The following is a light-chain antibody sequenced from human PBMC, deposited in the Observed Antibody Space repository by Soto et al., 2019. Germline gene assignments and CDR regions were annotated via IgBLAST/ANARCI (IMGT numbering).Light chain of an antibody. CDR3: QQYNNCPPST. Sequence: EIVMTQSPSPLSVSPGEIATLSFRASHSVSSALAWYQQKPGQAPRLLIYGASTRANGITARFSGSGSGTEFTLTISSLQLEDFALYYWQQYNNCPPSTCGKGNKLESK. CDR1: HSVSSA. V-gene: IGKV3-15*01. J-gene: IGKJ2*01. CDR2: GAS.